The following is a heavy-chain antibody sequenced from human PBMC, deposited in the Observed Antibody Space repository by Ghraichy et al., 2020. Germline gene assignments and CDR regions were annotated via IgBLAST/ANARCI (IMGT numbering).Heavy chain of an antibody. V-gene: IGHV4-39*07. J-gene: IGHJ6*02. Sequence: SQTLSLTCTVSGGSISSSSYYWGWIRQPPGKGLEWIGSIYYSGSTYYNPSLKSRVTISVDTSKNQFSLKLSSVTAADTAVYYCARDLVVVAATLDYYYYGMHVWGHGTTVTVSS. D-gene: IGHD2-15*01. CDR1: GGSISSSSYY. CDR2: IYYSGST. CDR3: ARDLVVVAATLDYYYYGMHV.